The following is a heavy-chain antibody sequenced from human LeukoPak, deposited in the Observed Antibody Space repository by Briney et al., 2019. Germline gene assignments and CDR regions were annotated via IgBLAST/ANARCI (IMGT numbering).Heavy chain of an antibody. J-gene: IGHJ4*02. CDR2: IWYGGSNK. V-gene: IGHV3-33*01. CDR1: GFTFSSYG. CDR3: AREGGIAAAGIDY. D-gene: IGHD6-13*01. Sequence: GGSLRLSCAASGFTFSSYGMHWVRQAPGKGLEWVAVIWYGGSNKYYADSVKGRFTISRDNSKNTLYLQMNSLRAEDTAVYYCAREGGIAAAGIDYWGQGTLVTVSS.